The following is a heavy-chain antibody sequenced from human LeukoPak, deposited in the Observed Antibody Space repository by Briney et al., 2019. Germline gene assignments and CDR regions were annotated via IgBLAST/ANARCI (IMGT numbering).Heavy chain of an antibody. V-gene: IGHV3-30*02. J-gene: IGHJ3*01. CDR2: IRYDGSNK. CDR3: SKQVDFDPADAFDV. CDR1: GFTFSSYG. Sequence: PGGSLRLSCAASGFTFSSYGMHWVRQAPGKGLEWVAFIRYDGSNKYYADSVKGRFTTSRDKSKNTLYLQMNSLRAEDTAVYYCSKQVDFDPADAFDVWGQGTMVTVSS. D-gene: IGHD3-9*01.